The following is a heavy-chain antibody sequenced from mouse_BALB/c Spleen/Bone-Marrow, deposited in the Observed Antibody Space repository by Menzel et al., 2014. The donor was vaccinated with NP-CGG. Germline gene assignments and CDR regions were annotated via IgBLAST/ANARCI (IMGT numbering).Heavy chain of an antibody. Sequence: DVQLVGSGGGLMQPKGSLRLSCAASGFTFNTYAMSWVRQAPGKGLEWVARIRSKSNYYATHYADSVKDRFTISRDDSRNIVHLQMNNLKTEDIAIYYCVRQRDWHFDVCGAATTATVSS. CDR3: VRQRDWHFDV. J-gene: IGHJ1*01. CDR1: GFTFNTYA. V-gene: IGHV10-1*02. CDR2: IRSKSNYYAT.